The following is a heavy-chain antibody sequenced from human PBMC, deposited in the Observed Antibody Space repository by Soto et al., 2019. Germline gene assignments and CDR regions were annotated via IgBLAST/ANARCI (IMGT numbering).Heavy chain of an antibody. J-gene: IGHJ5*02. CDR2: FTPLFGIP. CDR3: ARDTHSAGGWFDT. Sequence: QVQLVQSGAEVKKPGSSVKVSCKAPGGTSRSLSITSVRQALGQGLEWMGGFTPLFGIPNYPQKFQGRLTITADKSTGTAYLELSSLRSEDTAVYYCARDTHSAGGWFDTWGRGTLVTVSS. V-gene: IGHV1-69*17. CDR1: GGTSRSLS. D-gene: IGHD2-15*01.